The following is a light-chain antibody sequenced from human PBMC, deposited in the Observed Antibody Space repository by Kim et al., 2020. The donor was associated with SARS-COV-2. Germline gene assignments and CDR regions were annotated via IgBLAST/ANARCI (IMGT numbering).Light chain of an antibody. CDR1: QTVRRNY. Sequence: PGERATPSRGASQTVRRNYLAWYQQNPGLPPRLLIYDASTRATGIPDRFSGSGSGTDFTLTISRLEPEDCAVYYWQQYGGSPKTFGQGTKVDIK. CDR2: DAS. CDR3: QQYGGSPKT. V-gene: IGKV3D-20*01. J-gene: IGKJ1*01.